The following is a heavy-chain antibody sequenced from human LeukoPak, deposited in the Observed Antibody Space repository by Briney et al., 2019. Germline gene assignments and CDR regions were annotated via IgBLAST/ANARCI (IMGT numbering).Heavy chain of an antibody. CDR3: ARAQYDSSGLDP. Sequence: SETLSLTCAVSGGSISGTNWWSWVRQPPGKGLEWIGEIYHIGSTNYNPSLKSRVTISVDTSKNQLSLKLSSVTAADTAVYYCARAQYDSSGLDPWGQGTLVTVSS. V-gene: IGHV4-4*02. CDR2: IYHIGST. J-gene: IGHJ5*02. CDR1: GGSISGTNW. D-gene: IGHD3-22*01.